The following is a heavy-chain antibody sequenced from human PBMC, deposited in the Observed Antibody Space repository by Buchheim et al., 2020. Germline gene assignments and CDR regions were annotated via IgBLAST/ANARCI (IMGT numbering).Heavy chain of an antibody. Sequence: QVQLVESGGGVVQPGRSLRLSCAASGFTFSSYAMHWVRQAPGKGLEWVAVISYDGSNKYYADSVKGRFTISRDNSKNTLYLQMNSLRAEDTAVYYCARDFYYGSGSYDDYWGQGTL. J-gene: IGHJ4*02. CDR1: GFTFSSYA. CDR2: ISYDGSNK. V-gene: IGHV3-30-3*01. CDR3: ARDFYYGSGSYDDY. D-gene: IGHD3-10*01.